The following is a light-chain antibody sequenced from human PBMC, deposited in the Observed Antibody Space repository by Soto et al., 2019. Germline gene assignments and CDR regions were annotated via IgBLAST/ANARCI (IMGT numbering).Light chain of an antibody. CDR2: LAF. CDR3: HQRQSWPRT. CDR1: QAVNTR. V-gene: IGKV3-11*01. Sequence: EIVLTRSPATLSSFPGDRVTLSCRASQAVNTRLAWYQHRPGQAPRLLIYLAFNRAAGVPARFSGSGSGTDFTLTISDVEPEDFAVYYCHQRQSWPRTFGQGTTVDI. J-gene: IGKJ1*01.